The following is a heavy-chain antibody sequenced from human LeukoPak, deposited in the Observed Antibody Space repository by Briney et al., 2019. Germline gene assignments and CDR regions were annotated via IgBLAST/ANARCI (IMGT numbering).Heavy chain of an antibody. CDR1: GGSFSGYY. Sequence: KPSETLSLTCAVYGGSFSGYYWSWIRQPPGKGLEWIGEINHSGSTNYNPSLKSRVTISVETSKNQFSLKLSSVTAADTAVYYCARRTRRGLQGGADSPRFDYWGQGTLVTVSS. J-gene: IGHJ4*02. D-gene: IGHD3-22*01. V-gene: IGHV4-34*01. CDR3: ARRTRRGLQGGADSPRFDY. CDR2: INHSGST.